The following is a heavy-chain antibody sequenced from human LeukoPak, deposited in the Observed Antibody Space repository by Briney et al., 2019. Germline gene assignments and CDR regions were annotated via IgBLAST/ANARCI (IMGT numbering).Heavy chain of an antibody. CDR3: ARDTRWYRPLLLTLLTGIDY. V-gene: IGHV3-30*04. CDR1: GFTFSSYA. D-gene: IGHD4-23*01. J-gene: IGHJ4*02. Sequence: GRSRRLSCAASGFTFSSYAMHWVRQAPGKGLEWVAVISYDGSNKYYADSVKGRFTISRDNSKNTLYLQMNSLRAEDTAVYYCARDTRWYRPLLLTLLTGIDYWGQGTLVTVSS. CDR2: ISYDGSNK.